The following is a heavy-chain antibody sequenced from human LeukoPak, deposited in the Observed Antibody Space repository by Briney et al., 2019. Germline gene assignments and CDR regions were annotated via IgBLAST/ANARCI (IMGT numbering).Heavy chain of an antibody. Sequence: ASVKVSFTASGYTFTSYYMHWVRQAPGQGLEWMGIINPSGGSTSYAQKFQGRVTMTRDTSTSTVYMELSSLRSEDTAVYCCARGRHIVVVTATADAFDIWGQGTMVTVSS. CDR2: INPSGGST. V-gene: IGHV1-46*01. CDR1: GYTFTSYY. D-gene: IGHD2-21*02. CDR3: ARGRHIVVVTATADAFDI. J-gene: IGHJ3*02.